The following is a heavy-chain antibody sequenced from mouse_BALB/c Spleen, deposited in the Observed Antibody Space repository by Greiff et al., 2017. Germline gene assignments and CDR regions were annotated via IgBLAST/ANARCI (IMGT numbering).Heavy chain of an antibody. J-gene: IGHJ3*01. V-gene: IGHV1-39*01. CDR3: ALYYGNYGVFAY. CDR1: GYSFTGYN. D-gene: IGHD2-1*01. CDR2: IDPYYGGT. Sequence: VQLKESGPELEKPGASVKISCKASGYSFTGYNMNWVKQSNGKSLEWIGNIDPYYGGTSYNQKFKGKATLTVDKSSSTAYMQLKSLTSEDSAVYYCALYYGNYGVFAYWGQGTLVTVSA.